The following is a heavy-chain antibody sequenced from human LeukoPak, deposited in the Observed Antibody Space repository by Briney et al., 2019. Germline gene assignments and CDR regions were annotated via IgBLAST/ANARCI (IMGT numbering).Heavy chain of an antibody. V-gene: IGHV3-11*01. CDR3: ARDLYSGVPLDY. Sequence: PGGSLRLSCAASGFTFSDYYMSWIRQAPGKGLEGVSYISSSGSTIYYADSVKGRFTISRDNAKNSLYLQMNSLRAEDTAVYYCARDLYSGVPLDYWGQGTLVTVSS. J-gene: IGHJ4*02. D-gene: IGHD1-26*01. CDR1: GFTFSDYY. CDR2: ISSSGSTI.